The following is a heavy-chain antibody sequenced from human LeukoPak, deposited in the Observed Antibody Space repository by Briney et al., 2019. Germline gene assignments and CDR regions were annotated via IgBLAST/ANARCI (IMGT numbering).Heavy chain of an antibody. CDR3: ARLGHSVTYYVDHYYFEY. V-gene: IGHV4-39*01. D-gene: IGHD1-26*01. J-gene: IGHJ4*02. Sequence: SETLSLTCTVYGGSISSSTYYWAWIRQPPGKGLEWIGTVYYSGSTYYSPSIKSRVTISVDTSNNQFSLKLSSVTATDTAVYYCARLGHSVTYYVDHYYFEYWGQGTLVTVSS. CDR1: GGSISSSTYY. CDR2: VYYSGST.